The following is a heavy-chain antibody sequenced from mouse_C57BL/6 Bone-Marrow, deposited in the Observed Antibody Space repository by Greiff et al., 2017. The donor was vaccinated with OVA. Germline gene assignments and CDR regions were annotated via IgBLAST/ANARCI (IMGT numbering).Heavy chain of an antibody. CDR1: GYTFTDYN. Sequence: VQLQQSGPELVKPGASVKLSCKASGYTFTDYNMHWVKQSHGKSLEWIGYINPNNGGTSYNQKFKGKATLTVNKSSSTAYMELRSLTSEDSAVYYCSRPYFIATVVAGDYYAMDYWGQGTSVTVSS. D-gene: IGHD1-1*01. CDR3: SRPYFIATVVAGDYYAMDY. CDR2: INPNNGGT. V-gene: IGHV1-22*01. J-gene: IGHJ4*01.